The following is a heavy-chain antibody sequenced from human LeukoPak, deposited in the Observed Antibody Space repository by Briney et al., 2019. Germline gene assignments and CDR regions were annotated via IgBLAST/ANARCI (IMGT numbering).Heavy chain of an antibody. V-gene: IGHV1-2*02. D-gene: IGHD1-26*01. J-gene: IGHJ4*02. CDR3: ARGGGSYSEPTDY. Sequence: ASVKVSCKASGYTFTGYYMHWVRQAPGQGLEWMGWINPNSGGTNYAQKFQGRVTMTRDTSISTAYMKLSRLRSDDTAVYYCARGGGSYSEPTDYWGQGTLVTVSS. CDR1: GYTFTGYY. CDR2: INPNSGGT.